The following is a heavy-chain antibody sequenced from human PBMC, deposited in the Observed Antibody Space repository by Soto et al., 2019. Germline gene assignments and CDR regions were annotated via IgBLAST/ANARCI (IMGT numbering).Heavy chain of an antibody. D-gene: IGHD1-7*01. CDR2: ISSSSSYI. V-gene: IGHV3-21*01. CDR1: GFTFSSYS. J-gene: IGHJ6*02. Sequence: PGGSLRLSCAASGFTFSSYSMNWVRQAPGKGLEWVSSISSSSSYIYYADSVKGRFTISRDNAKNSLYLQMNSLRAEDTAVYYCARDSAELRPFGSFWLGNPSYSGMDVWGQGTTVTVSS. CDR3: ARDSAELRPFGSFWLGNPSYSGMDV.